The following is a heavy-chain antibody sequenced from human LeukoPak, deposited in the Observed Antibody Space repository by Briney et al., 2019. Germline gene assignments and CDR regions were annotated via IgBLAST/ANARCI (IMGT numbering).Heavy chain of an antibody. CDR2: IKQDGSEF. CDR1: GFIFSRYW. Sequence: PGGSLRLSCVASGFIFSRYWMSWVRQAPGKGLEWVANIKQDGSEFYFVDSVNGRFTISRDNAKNSLYLQMNSLRAEDTAVYYCAELGITMIGGVWGKGTTVTISS. V-gene: IGHV3-7*01. CDR3: AELGITMIGGV. D-gene: IGHD3-10*02. J-gene: IGHJ6*04.